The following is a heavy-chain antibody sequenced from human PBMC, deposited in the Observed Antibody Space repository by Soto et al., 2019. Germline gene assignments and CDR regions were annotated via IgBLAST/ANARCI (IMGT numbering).Heavy chain of an antibody. J-gene: IGHJ4*02. CDR3: ARMDIPGIAAAGTPDY. Sequence: SETLSLTCTVSGGSISSYYWSWIRQPPGKGLEWIGYIYYSGSTNYNPSLKSRVTISVETSKNPFSLKLSPVTAADTAVYYGARMDIPGIAAAGTPDYWGQGTLVTVSS. CDR2: IYYSGST. V-gene: IGHV4-59*01. D-gene: IGHD6-13*01. CDR1: GGSISSYY.